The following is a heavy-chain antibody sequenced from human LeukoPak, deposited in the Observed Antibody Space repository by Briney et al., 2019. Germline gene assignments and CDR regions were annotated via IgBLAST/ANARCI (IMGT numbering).Heavy chain of an antibody. CDR3: AKDEGTLIVVGLDY. Sequence: GGSLRLSCAASGFTFSSYGMSWVRQAPGKGLEWVSAISGSGGSTYYAESVKGRFTISRDNSRNTLFLQMNSLRAEDTAVYYCAKDEGTLIVVGLDYWGQGTQVTVSS. J-gene: IGHJ4*02. V-gene: IGHV3-23*01. CDR2: ISGSGGST. D-gene: IGHD3-22*01. CDR1: GFTFSSYG.